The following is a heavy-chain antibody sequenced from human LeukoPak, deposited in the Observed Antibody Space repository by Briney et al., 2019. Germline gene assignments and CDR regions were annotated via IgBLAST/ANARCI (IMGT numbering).Heavy chain of an antibody. J-gene: IGHJ6*03. CDR1: GGSISSSSYY. CDR2: IYYSGST. CDR3: ARALYYYGSGSYVLAYYYYMDV. D-gene: IGHD3-10*01. V-gene: IGHV4-39*07. Sequence: SETLSLTCTVSGGSISSSSYYWGWIRQPPGKGLEWIGSIYYSGSTYYNPSLKSRVTISVDTSKNQFSLKLSSVTAADTAVYYCARALYYYGSGSYVLAYYYYMDVWGQGTLVTVSS.